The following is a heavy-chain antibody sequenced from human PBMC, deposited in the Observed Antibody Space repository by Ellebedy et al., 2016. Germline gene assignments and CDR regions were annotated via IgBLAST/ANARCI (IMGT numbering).Heavy chain of an antibody. D-gene: IGHD6-19*01. CDR3: ASRAIAVAGTDPSRDYYYGMDV. V-gene: IGHV3-21*01. J-gene: IGHJ6*02. CDR1: GFTFSNFA. Sequence: GESLKISCAASGFTFSNFAMSWVRQAPGKGLEWVSSISSTATYIYYADSVKGRFTISRDNAKNSLYLQMNSLRTEDTAVYYCASRAIAVAGTDPSRDYYYGMDVWGQGTTVTVSS. CDR2: ISSTATYI.